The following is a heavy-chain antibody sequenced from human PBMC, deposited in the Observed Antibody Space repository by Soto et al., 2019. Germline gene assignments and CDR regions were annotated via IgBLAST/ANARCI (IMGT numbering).Heavy chain of an antibody. CDR2: IYWDDDK. J-gene: IGHJ4*02. CDR1: GFSVSSSGEG. CDR3: XXXXXXXXXXXXXXXXXF. Sequence: QITLKESGPPLVKPTQTLTLTCTVSGFSVSSSGEGVGWIRQPPGKALEWLALIYWDDDKRYSPSLKSRLTXXXXXXXXXXXXXXXXXXXXXXXXXXXXXXXXXXXXXXXXXXXXFWGQGTLVTVSS. V-gene: IGHV2-5*02.